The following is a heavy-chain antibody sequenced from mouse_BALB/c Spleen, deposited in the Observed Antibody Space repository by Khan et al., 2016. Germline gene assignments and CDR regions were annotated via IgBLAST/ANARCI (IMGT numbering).Heavy chain of an antibody. CDR2: ISSGSSTI. CDR1: GFTFSRFG. Sequence: EVELVESGGGLVQPGGSRKLSCAASGFTFSRFGMHWVRQAPEKGLEWAAYISSGSSTIYYADTLKGRFTISRDNPKNALFLQMTSLRSEDTAMYYCARGDYWGQGTTLTVSS. CDR3: ARGDY. J-gene: IGHJ2*01. V-gene: IGHV5-17*02.